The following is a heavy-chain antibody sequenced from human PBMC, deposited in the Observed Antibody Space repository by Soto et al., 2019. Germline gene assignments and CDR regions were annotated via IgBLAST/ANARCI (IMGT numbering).Heavy chain of an antibody. CDR1: RYSINNNNW. J-gene: IGHJ4*02. D-gene: IGHD5-12*01. CDR3: TKNSAYALDY. V-gene: IGHV4-4*02. CDR2: LHHGGST. Sequence: SETLSLTCDVSRYSINNNNWWCWVRQPPGGGLEWIGELHHGGSTNYNPSLESRVTFSVDISKNQFFLKLSSVTAADTAVYYCTKNSAYALDYWGQGTLVTVSS.